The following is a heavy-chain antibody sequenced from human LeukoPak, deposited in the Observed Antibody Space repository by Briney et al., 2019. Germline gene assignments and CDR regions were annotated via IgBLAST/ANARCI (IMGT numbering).Heavy chain of an antibody. CDR2: MNPNSGNT. Sequence: ASVKVSCKASGYTFTSYDINWVRQATGQGLEWMGWMNPNSGNTGYAQEFQGRVTMTRNTSISTAYMELSSLRSEDTAVYYCARVANWNDPDYWGQGTLVTVFS. V-gene: IGHV1-8*01. CDR1: GYTFTSYD. D-gene: IGHD1-1*01. J-gene: IGHJ4*02. CDR3: ARVANWNDPDY.